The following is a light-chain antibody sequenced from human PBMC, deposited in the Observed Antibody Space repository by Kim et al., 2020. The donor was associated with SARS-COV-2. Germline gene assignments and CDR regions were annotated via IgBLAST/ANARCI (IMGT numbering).Light chain of an antibody. CDR2: DAS. CDR3: QEYKSNSWT. CDR1: QSVNIY. J-gene: IGKJ1*01. Sequence: DIQMTQSPSTLSASVGDRVTITCRASQSVNIYLAWYQHRPGKAPDLLIYDASILQSGVPSRFSGSGSGTDFTLTISGLQPDDFATYYCQEYKSNSWTFGQGTKVDIK. V-gene: IGKV1-5*01.